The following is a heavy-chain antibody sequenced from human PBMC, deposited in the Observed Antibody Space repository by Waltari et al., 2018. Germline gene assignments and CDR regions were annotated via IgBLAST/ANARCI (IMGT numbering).Heavy chain of an antibody. CDR3: TGGAVTGTDF. CDR1: GCTVAGST. J-gene: IGHJ4*02. V-gene: IGHV3-73*01. CDR2: IRSKPNNYAT. Sequence: ELQVVEHGGGLVQPGGSLNVSGPTPGCTVAGSTIQWVRQTSGKGLEWVGRIRSKPNNYATRYTASVEGRFTISRDDSENTAYLQMNSLMTEDTAVYYCTGGAVTGTDFWGQGTLVTVSS. D-gene: IGHD6-13*01.